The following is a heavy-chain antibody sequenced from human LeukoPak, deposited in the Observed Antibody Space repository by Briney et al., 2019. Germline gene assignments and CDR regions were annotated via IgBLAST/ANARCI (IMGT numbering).Heavy chain of an antibody. Sequence: SETLSLTCTVSGGSISSYYWSWIRQPPGKGLEWIGYIYYSGSTNYNPSLKSRVTISVDTSKNRFSLKLSSVTAADTAVYYCARLPTRYCSSTSCYTPSFYYGMDVWGQGTTVTVSS. V-gene: IGHV4-59*08. J-gene: IGHJ6*02. CDR3: ARLPTRYCSSTSCYTPSFYYGMDV. CDR2: IYYSGST. D-gene: IGHD2-2*02. CDR1: GGSISSYY.